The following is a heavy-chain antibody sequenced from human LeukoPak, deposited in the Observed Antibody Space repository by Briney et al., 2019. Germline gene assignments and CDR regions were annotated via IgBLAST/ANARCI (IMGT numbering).Heavy chain of an antibody. Sequence: PGESLRLSCAASGFDFSTSWMSWIRQAPGKGLEWVANINQEGSETYFGGSLKGRFTISRDNAENSLYLQVNSLSGEDTAVYYCASTRYYLDSTAYYPDYWGQGTLVAVSS. J-gene: IGHJ4*02. V-gene: IGHV3-7*01. CDR2: INQEGSET. CDR1: GFDFSTSW. CDR3: ASTRYYLDSTAYYPDY. D-gene: IGHD2/OR15-2a*01.